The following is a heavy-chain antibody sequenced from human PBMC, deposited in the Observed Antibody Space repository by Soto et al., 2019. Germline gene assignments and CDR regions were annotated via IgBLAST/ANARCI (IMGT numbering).Heavy chain of an antibody. CDR2: INGDGSGT. CDR1: GFTFSGSW. CDR3: ARGIFGSGTANDY. Sequence: EVQLVESGGGLVQPGGSLRLSWAASGFTFSGSWMHGVRQAPGKGRVWVSRINGDGSGTSYADFVKGRLTISRDDAKNTLFLQMNGLRAEDTAVYYCARGIFGSGTANDYWGQGTLVTVSS. V-gene: IGHV3-74*01. D-gene: IGHD3-10*01. J-gene: IGHJ4*02.